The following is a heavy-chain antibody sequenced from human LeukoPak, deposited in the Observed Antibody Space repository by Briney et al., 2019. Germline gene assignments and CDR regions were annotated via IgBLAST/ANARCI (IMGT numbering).Heavy chain of an antibody. V-gene: IGHV1-69*13. Sequence: GASVKVSCKASGGTFSSYAISWVRQAPGQGLEWMEGITPIFGTANYAQKFQGRVTITADESTSTAYMELSSLRSEDTAVYYCARGTPPSNYFDYWGQGTLVTVSS. CDR1: GGTFSSYA. CDR3: ARGTPPSNYFDY. J-gene: IGHJ4*02. D-gene: IGHD2-15*01. CDR2: ITPIFGTA.